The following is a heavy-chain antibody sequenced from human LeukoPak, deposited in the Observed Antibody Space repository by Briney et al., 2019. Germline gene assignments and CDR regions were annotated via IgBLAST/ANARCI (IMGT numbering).Heavy chain of an antibody. CDR2: INPNSGGT. Sequence: GASVKVSCKASGYTFTGYYMHWVRQAPGQGLEWMGWINPNSGGTNYAQKFQGRVTMTRDTSISTAYMELSRLRSDDTAVYYCARIEDSRITIFGLVISGMDVWGQGTTVTVSS. CDR1: GYTFTGYY. CDR3: ARIEDSRITIFGLVISGMDV. V-gene: IGHV1-2*02. J-gene: IGHJ6*02. D-gene: IGHD3-3*01.